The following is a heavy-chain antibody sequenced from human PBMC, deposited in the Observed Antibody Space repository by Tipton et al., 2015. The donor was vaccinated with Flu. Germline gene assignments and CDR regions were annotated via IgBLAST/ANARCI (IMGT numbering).Heavy chain of an antibody. Sequence: TLSLTCTVSGGSISSSAYYWGWIRQTPGKGLEWIGNIYYSGSTFYNPSLKSRVPISLDKSTNQFSLRLSSVTAADTAIYYCAIDDFGSSWYGYWGQGSLVTVSS. CDR3: AIDDFGSSWYGY. CDR2: IYYSGST. J-gene: IGHJ4*02. CDR1: GGSISSSAYY. D-gene: IGHD6-13*01. V-gene: IGHV4-39*07.